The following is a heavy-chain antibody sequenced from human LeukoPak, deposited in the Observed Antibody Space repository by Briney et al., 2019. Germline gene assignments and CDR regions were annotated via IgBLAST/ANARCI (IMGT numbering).Heavy chain of an antibody. CDR2: IGGSGGST. J-gene: IGHJ5*02. D-gene: IGHD6-13*01. CDR1: GFTFSSYG. Sequence: GGSLRLSCAASGFTFSSYGMSWVRQAPGKGLEWVSAIGGSGGSTYYADSVKGRFTISRDNSKSTLYLQMNSLRAEDMAVYYCAKTQAAVGKAWFDPWGQGTLVTVSS. CDR3: AKTQAAVGKAWFDP. V-gene: IGHV3-23*01.